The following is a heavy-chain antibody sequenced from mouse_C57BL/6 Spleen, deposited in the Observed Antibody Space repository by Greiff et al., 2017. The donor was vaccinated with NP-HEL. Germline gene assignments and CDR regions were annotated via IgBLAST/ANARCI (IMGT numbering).Heavy chain of an antibody. D-gene: IGHD2-10*01. CDR3: ATYYRHPCYAMDY. V-gene: IGHV5-16*01. J-gene: IGHJ4*01. CDR1: GFTFSDYY. CDR2: INYDGSST. Sequence: EVLLVESEGGLVQPGSSMKLSCTASGFTFSDYYMAWVRQVPGQGLEWVANINYDGSSTYYMDSFKSPFIISIDNANNILYLQMSSLTSEDTATYYCATYYRHPCYAMDYWGQGTSVTVSS.